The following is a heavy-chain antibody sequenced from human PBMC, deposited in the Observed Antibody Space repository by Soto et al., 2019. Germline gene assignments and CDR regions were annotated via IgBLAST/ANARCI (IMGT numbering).Heavy chain of an antibody. Sequence: LSLTCTVSDASIRGYYWSWIRQPPGKGLEWIGYFHYSGISNYNSSLKSRVTMSLDTSKNQFSLKLSSVSAADTAIYYCARGASNWQYFDYWGQGALVTVSS. V-gene: IGHV4-59*01. CDR1: DASIRGYY. CDR3: ARGASNWQYFDY. J-gene: IGHJ4*02. D-gene: IGHD4-4*01. CDR2: FHYSGIS.